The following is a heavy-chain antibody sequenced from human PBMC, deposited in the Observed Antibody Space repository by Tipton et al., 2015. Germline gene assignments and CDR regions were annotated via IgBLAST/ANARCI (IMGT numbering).Heavy chain of an antibody. J-gene: IGHJ4*02. CDR1: GFTFDDYA. CDR3: ARDDGDYVLGEFDY. V-gene: IGHV3-9*01. D-gene: IGHD4-17*01. Sequence: SLRLSCVASGFTFDDYAMHWVRQAPGKGLEWVSGINFNSGSMDYADSVKGRFTISRDNAKNSLYLQMNSLRDEDTAVYYCARDDGDYVLGEFDYWGQGTLVTVSS. CDR2: INFNSGSM.